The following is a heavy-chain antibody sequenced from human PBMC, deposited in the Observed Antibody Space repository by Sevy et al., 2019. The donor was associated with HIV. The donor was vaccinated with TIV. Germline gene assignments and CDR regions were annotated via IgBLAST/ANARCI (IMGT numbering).Heavy chain of an antibody. D-gene: IGHD2-15*01. Sequence: GGSLRLSCAASGFTFSSYSMNWVRQAPGKGLEWVSSISSSSNYIYYAESVKGRFTISRDNAKNSLYLQMNSLRAEDTAGYYCAREQREGDCSGGSCYSDAFDIWGQGTMVTVSS. CDR3: AREQREGDCSGGSCYSDAFDI. CDR2: ISSSSNYI. CDR1: GFTFSSYS. J-gene: IGHJ3*02. V-gene: IGHV3-21*01.